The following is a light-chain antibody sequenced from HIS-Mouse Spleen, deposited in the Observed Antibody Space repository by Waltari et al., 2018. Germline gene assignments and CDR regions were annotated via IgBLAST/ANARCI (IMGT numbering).Light chain of an antibody. Sequence: AIRMTQSPSSFSASTGDRVTITCRASQGISSYLAWYQQKPGKAPKLLSYAASTLQSVVPSRFSGSGSGTDFTLTISCLQSEDFATYYCQQYYSYPWTFGQGTKVEIK. J-gene: IGKJ1*01. CDR1: QGISSY. CDR2: AAS. V-gene: IGKV1-8*01. CDR3: QQYYSYPWT.